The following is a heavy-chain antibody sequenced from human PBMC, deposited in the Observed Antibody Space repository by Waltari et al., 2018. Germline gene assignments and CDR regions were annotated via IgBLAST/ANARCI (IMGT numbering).Heavy chain of an antibody. J-gene: IGHJ4*02. V-gene: IGHV4-4*02. CDR3: ARDRGRGLYLDS. CDR1: GDSMSSTDC. CDR2: VRGDCKT. Sequence: QLQLQESGPGLVKPSGTLSLTCAVSGDSMSSTDCWSWVRQSPGKGLEWMGQVRGDCKTNNNPSFASRLTISLDTYNNQFSLKVTSATAADTAVYYCARDRGRGLYLDSWGPGILVTVSP. D-gene: IGHD5-12*01.